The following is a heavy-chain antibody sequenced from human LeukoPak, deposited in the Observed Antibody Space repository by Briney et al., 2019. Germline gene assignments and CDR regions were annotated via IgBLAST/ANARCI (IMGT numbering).Heavy chain of an antibody. CDR3: AKEGGSYYQYYFDY. V-gene: IGHV3-21*04. D-gene: IGHD1-26*01. J-gene: IGHJ4*02. CDR2: ISSSSSYI. Sequence: GGSLRLSCAASGFTFSSYSMNWVRQAPGKGLEWVSSISSSSSYIYYADSVKGRFTISRDNAKNSLYLQMNSLRAEDTAVYYCAKEGGSYYQYYFDYWGQGTLVTVPS. CDR1: GFTFSSYS.